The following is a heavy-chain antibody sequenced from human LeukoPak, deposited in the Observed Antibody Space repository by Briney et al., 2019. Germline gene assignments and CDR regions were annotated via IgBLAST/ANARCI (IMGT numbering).Heavy chain of an antibody. J-gene: IGHJ4*02. Sequence: GGSLRLSCAASGFTFSSYAMSWVRQAPGKGLEWVSAISGSGGSTYYADSVKGRFTISRDNSKNTLYLQMNSLRAEDTAVYYCAKDLLASSTSCSCDYWGQGTLVTVSS. D-gene: IGHD2-2*01. V-gene: IGHV3-23*01. CDR1: GFTFSSYA. CDR2: ISGSGGST. CDR3: AKDLLASSTSCSCDY.